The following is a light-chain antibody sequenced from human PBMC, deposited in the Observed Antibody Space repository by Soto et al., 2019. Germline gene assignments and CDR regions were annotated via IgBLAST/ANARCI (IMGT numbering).Light chain of an antibody. V-gene: IGKV1-5*01. CDR3: QHYNSYPWT. CDR1: QTINNW. Sequence: DIQMTQSPATLSASKGDRVTITCLSSQTINNWLAWYQQKPGKAPNLLIYHASNLETGVPSRFSGSAFGTEFTLTISSLQPDDFATYYCQHYNSYPWTFGQGTKV. J-gene: IGKJ1*01. CDR2: HAS.